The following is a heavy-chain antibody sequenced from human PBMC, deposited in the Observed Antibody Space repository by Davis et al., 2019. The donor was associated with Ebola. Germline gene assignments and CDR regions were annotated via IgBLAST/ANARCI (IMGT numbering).Heavy chain of an antibody. V-gene: IGHV3-74*01. J-gene: IGHJ3*02. D-gene: IGHD1-26*01. CDR2: INSDESGT. CDR1: EFTFSTYW. CDR3: ARASVGTTRRTFDI. Sequence: GESLKISCAASEFTFSTYWMHWVRQAPGKGLVWVSRINSDESGTNYADSVKGRFTISRDNAKNTLYLQMNSLRAEDTAVYYRARASVGTTRRTFDIWGQGTMVTVSS.